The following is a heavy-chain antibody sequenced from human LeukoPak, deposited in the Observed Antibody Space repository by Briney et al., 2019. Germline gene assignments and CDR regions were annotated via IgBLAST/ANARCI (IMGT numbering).Heavy chain of an antibody. Sequence: SETLSLTCTVSGGSISSSSYYWGWIRQPPGKGLEWIGSIYYSGSTYYNPSLKSRVTISVDTSKNQFSLKLSSVTAADTAVYYCARGSTVTTPRNDYWGQGTLVTVSS. CDR1: GGSISSSSYY. V-gene: IGHV4-39*01. J-gene: IGHJ4*02. CDR2: IYYSGST. D-gene: IGHD4-17*01. CDR3: ARGSTVTTPRNDY.